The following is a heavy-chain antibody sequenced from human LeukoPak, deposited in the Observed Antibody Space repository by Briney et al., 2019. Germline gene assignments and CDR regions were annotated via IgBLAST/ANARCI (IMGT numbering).Heavy chain of an antibody. D-gene: IGHD7-27*01. V-gene: IGHV4-61*02. Sequence: SETLSLTCTVSGGSISSGSYYWSWIRQPAGKGLEWIGRIYTSGSTNYNPSLKSRVTISVDTSKNQFSLKLSSVTAADTAVYYCASSNWGSGVDYWGQGTLVTVSS. CDR1: GGSISSGSYY. CDR3: ASSNWGSGVDY. J-gene: IGHJ4*02. CDR2: IYTSGST.